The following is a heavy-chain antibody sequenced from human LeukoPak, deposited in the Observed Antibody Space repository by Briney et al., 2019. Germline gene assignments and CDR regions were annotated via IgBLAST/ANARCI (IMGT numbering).Heavy chain of an antibody. Sequence: QSGGSLRLSCAASGFTVSNTYMSWVRQAPGKGPEWVSVIYSGGSTYYADSVKGRFTISRDNSKNTLYLRMNSLGAEDTAVYYCARGGETYYAYQYWGQGTLVTVSS. D-gene: IGHD3-16*01. V-gene: IGHV3-53*01. J-gene: IGHJ4*02. CDR1: GFTVSNTY. CDR2: IYSGGST. CDR3: ARGGETYYAYQY.